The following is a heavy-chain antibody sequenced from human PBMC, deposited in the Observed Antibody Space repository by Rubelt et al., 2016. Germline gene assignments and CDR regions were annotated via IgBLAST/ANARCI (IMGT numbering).Heavy chain of an antibody. CDR2: IYPADVDT. V-gene: IGHV5-51*01. D-gene: IGHD4-17*01. CDR1: GYSFTSNW. Sequence: EVQLVQSGAEVKKPGESLKISCKGFGYSFTSNWIGWVRQMPGKGLEWMGIIYPADVDTRYRPSFQGQVTISADKSITTAYLQWSSLKASDTAMYYCARGRTVTTLDYWGQGTLVTVSS. J-gene: IGHJ4*02. CDR3: ARGRTVTTLDY.